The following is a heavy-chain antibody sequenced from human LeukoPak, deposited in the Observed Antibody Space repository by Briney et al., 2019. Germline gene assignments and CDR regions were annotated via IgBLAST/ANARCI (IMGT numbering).Heavy chain of an antibody. CDR2: SSGSGGGT. CDR3: AKAQGYSSGNYFDY. D-gene: IGHD6-19*01. Sequence: GGSLRLSCAASGFTFSSYAMSWVRQAPGKGLEWVSGSSGSGGGTYYAASVKGRFTISRDNSKNTLYLQMNSLRVEDTAVYCCAKAQGYSSGNYFDYWGQGTLVTVSS. V-gene: IGHV3-23*01. J-gene: IGHJ4*02. CDR1: GFTFSSYA.